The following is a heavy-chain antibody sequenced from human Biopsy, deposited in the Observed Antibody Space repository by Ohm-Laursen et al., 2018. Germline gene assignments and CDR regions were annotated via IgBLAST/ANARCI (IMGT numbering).Heavy chain of an antibody. CDR2: ISWHSGSR. CDR1: GFTSDDYA. Sequence: SLRLSCSASGFTSDDYAMHWVRQAPGKGLEWVPGISWHSGSRGYADSVKGRFTISRDNAKKLLYLQMNSPRAEDTALYYCAKDVRVKVQLDGMDVWGQGTTVTVSS. CDR3: AKDVRVKVQLDGMDV. V-gene: IGHV3-9*02. D-gene: IGHD1-1*01. J-gene: IGHJ6*02.